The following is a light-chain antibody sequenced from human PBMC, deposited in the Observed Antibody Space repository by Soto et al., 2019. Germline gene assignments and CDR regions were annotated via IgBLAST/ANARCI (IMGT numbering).Light chain of an antibody. V-gene: IGLV2-14*01. Sequence: QSVLTQPASVSGSPGQSITISCTGTGSDVGGYNYVSWYQQHPGTAPKLMIYEVSNRPSGLSNRFSGSKSGNTASLTISGLQAEDEADYYCSSYTSSSSLYVFGTGTKLTVL. CDR1: GSDVGGYNY. CDR2: EVS. CDR3: SSYTSSSSLYV. J-gene: IGLJ1*01.